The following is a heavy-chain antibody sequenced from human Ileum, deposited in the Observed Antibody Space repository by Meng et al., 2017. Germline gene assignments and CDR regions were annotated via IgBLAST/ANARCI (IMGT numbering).Heavy chain of an antibody. J-gene: IGHJ4*02. CDR1: GFNFSGSI. D-gene: IGHD2-15*01. V-gene: IGHV3-73*01. CDR3: TRWDIDSPQFDY. CDR2: IRSKADNYAT. Sequence: LRLSCEASGFNFSGSIIHWVRQASGKGLEWVGRIRSKADNYATAFAASVKGRFSVSRDDLKNTAYLQVNSLKTEDTAVYYCTRWDIDSPQFDYWGQGTLVTVSS.